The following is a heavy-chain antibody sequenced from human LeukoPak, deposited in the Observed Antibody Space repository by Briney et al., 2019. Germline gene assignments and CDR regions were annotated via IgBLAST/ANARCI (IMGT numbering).Heavy chain of an antibody. CDR1: GFTFSSYA. J-gene: IGHJ4*02. D-gene: IGHD5-24*01. CDR3: SRGIDGYDSIVDY. CDR2: LWYDGSNK. Sequence: GGSLRLSCAVSGFTFSSYAMHWVRQAPGKGLEWVAVLWYDGSNKYYADSVKGRFTISRDNSKNTLYLQMNSLRVEDTAVYYCSRGIDGYDSIVDYWGQGTLVTVSS. V-gene: IGHV3-33*01.